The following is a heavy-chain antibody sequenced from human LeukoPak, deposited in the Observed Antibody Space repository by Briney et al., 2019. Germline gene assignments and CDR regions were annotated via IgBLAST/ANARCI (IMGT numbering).Heavy chain of an antibody. J-gene: IGHJ4*02. Sequence: GGSLRLSCSASGFVFTIYTMYWVRQAPGKGPEYVPTISGSGNGFSIYYADSVKGRFTISRDDSKSILYLQMNGLRSEDTAVYYCVKDFGRIRGTPDSWGQGTLVTVSS. CDR3: VKDFGRIRGTPDS. D-gene: IGHD1-26*01. CDR2: ISGSGNGFSI. CDR1: GFVFTIYT. V-gene: IGHV3-64D*06.